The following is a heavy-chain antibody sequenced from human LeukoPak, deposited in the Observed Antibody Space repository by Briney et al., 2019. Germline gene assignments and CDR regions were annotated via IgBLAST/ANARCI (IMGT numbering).Heavy chain of an antibody. D-gene: IGHD4-17*01. CDR3: AKRDYGDYEVPFDY. CDR1: GFTFSSYA. Sequence: GGSLRPSCAASGFTFSSYAMSWVRQAPGKGLEWVSAISGSGGSTYYADSVKGRFTISRDNSKNTLYLQMNSLRAEDTAVYYCAKRDYGDYEVPFDYWGQGTLVTVSS. V-gene: IGHV3-23*01. CDR2: ISGSGGST. J-gene: IGHJ4*02.